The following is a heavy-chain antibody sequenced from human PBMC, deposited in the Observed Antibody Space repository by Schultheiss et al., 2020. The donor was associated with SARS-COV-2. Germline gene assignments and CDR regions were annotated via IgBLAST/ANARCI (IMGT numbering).Heavy chain of an antibody. J-gene: IGHJ4*02. V-gene: IGHV3-64*01. D-gene: IGHD3-9*01. CDR2: ISSNGGST. CDR3: ARQGEYYDILTGPHRPHDYFDY. Sequence: GGSLRLSCAASGFTFSSYAMHWVRQAPGKGLEYVSAISSNGGSTYYANSVKGRFTISRDNSKNTLYLQMGSLRSEDTAVYYCARQGEYYDILTGPHRPHDYFDYWGQGTLVTVSS. CDR1: GFTFSSYA.